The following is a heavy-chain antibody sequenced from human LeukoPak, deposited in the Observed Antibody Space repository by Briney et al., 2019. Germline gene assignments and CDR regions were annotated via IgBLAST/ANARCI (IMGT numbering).Heavy chain of an antibody. J-gene: IGHJ4*02. CDR1: GFTFSSYA. Sequence: PGGSLRLSCVDSGFTFSSYAMNWVRQAPGKGLEWVSSISSSSSYIYYADSVKGRFTISRDNAKNSLYLQMNSLRAEDTAVYYCARDGGGSYYTDRNYWGQGTLVTVSS. V-gene: IGHV3-21*01. D-gene: IGHD1-26*01. CDR3: ARDGGGSYYTDRNY. CDR2: ISSSSSYI.